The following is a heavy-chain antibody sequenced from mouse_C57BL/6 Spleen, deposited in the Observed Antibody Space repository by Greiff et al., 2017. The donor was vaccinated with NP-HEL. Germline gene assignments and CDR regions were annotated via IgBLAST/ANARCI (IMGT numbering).Heavy chain of an antibody. J-gene: IGHJ4*01. CDR2: IYPSDSET. CDR1: GYTFTSYW. V-gene: IGHV1-61*01. CDR3: ARERIGYDYDYAMDY. Sequence: VQLQQPGAELVRPGSSVKLSCKASGYTFTSYWMDWVKQRPGQGLEWIGNIYPSDSETHYNQKFKDKATLTVDKSSSTAYMQLSSLTSEDSAVYYCARERIGYDYDYAMDYWGQGTSVTVSS. D-gene: IGHD2-4*01.